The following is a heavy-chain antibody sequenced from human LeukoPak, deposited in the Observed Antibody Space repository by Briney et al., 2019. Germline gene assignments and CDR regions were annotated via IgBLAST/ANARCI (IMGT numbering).Heavy chain of an antibody. J-gene: IGHJ1*01. Sequence: GGSLRLSCAASGFTFSNYNMNWVRQAPGKGLEWVSSISSSSSSINYADSLKGRFTISRDNAKNSLYLQMNSLRAEDTAVYYCATGGDHPYWGPGTLVTVSS. D-gene: IGHD2-21*02. CDR1: GFTFSNYN. CDR3: ATGGDHPY. CDR2: ISSSSSSI. V-gene: IGHV3-21*04.